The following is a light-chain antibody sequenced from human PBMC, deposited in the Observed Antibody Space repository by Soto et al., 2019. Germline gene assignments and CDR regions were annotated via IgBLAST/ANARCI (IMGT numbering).Light chain of an antibody. CDR3: QQSYRTPLT. Sequence: DIQMTQSPSSLSASVGDRVTITCRASQSISSYLNWYQQKPGKAPKLLIYAASSLQSGVPSRFSGSGSGTDFTLTISRLQHEDFATYYCQQSYRTPLTFGGGTKVEIK. CDR2: AAS. CDR1: QSISSY. J-gene: IGKJ4*01. V-gene: IGKV1-39*01.